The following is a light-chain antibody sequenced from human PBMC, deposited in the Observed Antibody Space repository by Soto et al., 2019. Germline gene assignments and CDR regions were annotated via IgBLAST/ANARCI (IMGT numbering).Light chain of an antibody. CDR3: SSYTSSRTYV. V-gene: IGLV2-14*01. CDR1: SSDVGGYNY. CDR2: DVS. J-gene: IGLJ1*01. Sequence: QSALTQPASVSGSPGQSITISCTGTSSDVGGYNYVSWYQQHPGKAPKLMIYDVSNRPSGVSNRCSGSKSGNTASLTISGLQAEDEAGYYCSSYTSSRTYVFGTGTKVTVL.